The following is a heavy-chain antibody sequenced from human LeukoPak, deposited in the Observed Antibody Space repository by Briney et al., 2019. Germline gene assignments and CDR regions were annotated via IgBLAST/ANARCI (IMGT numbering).Heavy chain of an antibody. V-gene: IGHV4-38-2*02. CDR3: ASGVRNGDSPY. Sequence: SETLSLTCTVSGCSISSGYYWGWIRQPPGKGLEWIGSIYHSGSAYYNPSLKSRVTISVDTSKNQFSLKLSSVTAADTAVYYCASGVRNGDSPYWGQGTLVTVSS. J-gene: IGHJ4*02. CDR2: IYHSGSA. D-gene: IGHD4-17*01. CDR1: GCSISSGYY.